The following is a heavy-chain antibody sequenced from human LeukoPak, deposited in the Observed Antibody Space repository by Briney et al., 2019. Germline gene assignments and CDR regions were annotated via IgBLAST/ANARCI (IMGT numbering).Heavy chain of an antibody. V-gene: IGHV3-7*01. J-gene: IGHJ4*02. CDR3: ARSKIDY. CDR2: INEDGSEK. Sequence: GGSLTLSCTASGFTFSNYWMMWVRQAPGKGLEWVANINEDGSEKYYADSVEGRFTISRDNAKNSLDLQMNSLRADDTAIYYCARSKIDYWGQGTLVTVSS. D-gene: IGHD4-11*01. CDR1: GFTFSNYW.